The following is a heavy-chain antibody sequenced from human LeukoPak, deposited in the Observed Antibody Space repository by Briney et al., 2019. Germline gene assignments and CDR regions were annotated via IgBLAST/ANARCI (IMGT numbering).Heavy chain of an antibody. Sequence: GGSVSLSCAASGLTFSSYWMYCVRQAPGKGLVWVSRINSDESSTSYADSVKGRFTISIDNAKNTLYLQMNSLRAEDTAVYYCARDGAYSTIFYWGQGTLVTVSS. J-gene: IGHJ4*01. CDR1: GLTFSSYW. CDR2: INSDESST. D-gene: IGHD3-3*01. V-gene: IGHV3-74*01. CDR3: ARDGAYSTIFY.